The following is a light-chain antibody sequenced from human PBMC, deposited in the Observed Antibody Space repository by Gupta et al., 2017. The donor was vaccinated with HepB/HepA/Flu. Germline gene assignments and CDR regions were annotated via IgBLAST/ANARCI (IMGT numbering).Light chain of an antibody. CDR3: HYQDSSDDFCA. CDR1: RLRSSY. V-gene: IGLV3-19*01. CDR2: GEN. J-gene: IGLJ2*01. Sequence: SSELTQDPAVPVALGQTVRITCQGDRLRSSYANWYQQKPGQAPVLVLYGENSRPSGIPDRFSGSKSGNTASFTTXGXQAEDEXDDYCHYQDSSDDFCAFAGGTKLTVL.